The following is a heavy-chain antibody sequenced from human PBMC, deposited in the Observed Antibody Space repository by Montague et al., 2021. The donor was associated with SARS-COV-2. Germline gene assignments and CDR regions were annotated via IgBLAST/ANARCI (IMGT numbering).Heavy chain of an antibody. CDR3: ARFGSGTLEFDL. D-gene: IGHD1-26*01. V-gene: IGHV4-61*02. Sequence: TLSLTCTVSGASISTGIYYWSWIRQPARKGLEWIGRIRTTGHTDYNSSLESRVLMSVDTSTNQFSLSLTSVTAADTAVYFCARFGSGTLEFDLWGQGTLVTVSS. CDR2: IRTTGHT. J-gene: IGHJ4*02. CDR1: GASISTGIYY.